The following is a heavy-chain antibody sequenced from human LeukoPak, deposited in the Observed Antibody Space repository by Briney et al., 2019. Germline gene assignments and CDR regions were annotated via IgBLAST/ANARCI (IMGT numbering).Heavy chain of an antibody. CDR2: NSGSGTAT. Sequence: GGSLRLSCAASGFTFSRHAMSWVRQAPGKGLEWVSLNSGSGTATYYADSVKGRFTISRDNSKNTLFLQMDSLRAEDTAVYYCAKHSSPIAAVPYYYCYMDVWGKGTTVTVSS. D-gene: IGHD6-25*01. CDR3: AKHSSPIAAVPYYYCYMDV. J-gene: IGHJ6*03. V-gene: IGHV3-23*01. CDR1: GFTFSRHA.